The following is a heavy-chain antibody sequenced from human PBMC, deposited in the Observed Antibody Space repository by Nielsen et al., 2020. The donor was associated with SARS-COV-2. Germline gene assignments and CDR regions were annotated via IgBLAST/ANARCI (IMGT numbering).Heavy chain of an antibody. CDR2: ISSSGSTI. CDR1: GFTFSSYE. CDR3: ARDPRVRFGELLNDY. Sequence: GGSLRLSCAASGFTFSSYEMNWVRQAPGKGLEWVSYISSSGSTIYYADSVKGRFTISRDNAKNSQYLQMNSLRAEDTAVYYCARDPRVRFGELLNDYWGQGTLVTVSS. J-gene: IGHJ4*02. D-gene: IGHD3-10*01. V-gene: IGHV3-48*03.